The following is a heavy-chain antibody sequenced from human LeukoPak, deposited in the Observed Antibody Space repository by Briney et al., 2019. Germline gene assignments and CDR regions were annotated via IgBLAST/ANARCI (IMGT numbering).Heavy chain of an antibody. J-gene: IGHJ4*02. D-gene: IGHD3-22*01. CDR3: ARHHRSGSGGTSFDY. Sequence: SETLSLTCTVSGGSISGYYWDWIRQTPGKGLEWIGYIHSSGGTHYSPSLESRVTMSVDTSKNQFSLNLTSVTAADTAVYYCARHHRSGSGGTSFDYWGQGTLVTVSS. CDR1: GGSISGYY. V-gene: IGHV4-4*09. CDR2: IHSSGGT.